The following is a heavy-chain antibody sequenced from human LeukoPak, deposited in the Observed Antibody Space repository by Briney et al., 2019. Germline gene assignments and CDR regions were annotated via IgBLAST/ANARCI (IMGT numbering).Heavy chain of an antibody. CDR1: GGSFNGYS. J-gene: IGHJ5*02. V-gene: IGHV4-34*01. D-gene: IGHD6-19*01. CDR2: IIHSGGT. CDR3: ARGPLAFRRVAGIFS. Sequence: SETLSLTCAVSGGSFNGYSYTWIRQPPGKGLEWIGEIIHSGGTSYNPSLKSRLTISVDTSRKQFSLKLTSVTAADTALYFCARGPLAFRRVAGIFSWGRETQVTVSS.